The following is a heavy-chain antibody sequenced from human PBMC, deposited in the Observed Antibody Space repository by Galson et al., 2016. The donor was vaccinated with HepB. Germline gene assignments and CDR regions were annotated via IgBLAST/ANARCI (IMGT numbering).Heavy chain of an antibody. Sequence: PALVKPTQTLTLTCTLSGLSVRDSGLCVSWIRQSPGRALEWLARIDWDDDTYYSTSLKTRLTISKDHSKNEVYLKMTGMDPVDSGTYYCARQYFSGERGLLFDSWGLGTVVAVSS. CDR1: GLSVRDSGLC. D-gene: IGHD2/OR15-2a*01. J-gene: IGHJ4*02. CDR3: ARQYFSGERGLLFDS. CDR2: IDWDDDT. V-gene: IGHV2-70*11.